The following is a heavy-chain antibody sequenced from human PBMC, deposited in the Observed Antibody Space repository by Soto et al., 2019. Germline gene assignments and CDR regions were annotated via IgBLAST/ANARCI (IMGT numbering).Heavy chain of an antibody. D-gene: IGHD1-7*01. CDR3: AGRSRTIE. Sequence: NPSETLSLTCAVSGGSISSSAWWSWVRRPPGKGLEWIGEIHHSGSTNYDPSLKSRITISVDRSKNQFSLELTSVTAADTAVYYCAGRSRTIEWGQGTQVTVSS. V-gene: IGHV4-4*02. CDR2: IHHSGST. CDR1: GGSISSSAW. J-gene: IGHJ4*02.